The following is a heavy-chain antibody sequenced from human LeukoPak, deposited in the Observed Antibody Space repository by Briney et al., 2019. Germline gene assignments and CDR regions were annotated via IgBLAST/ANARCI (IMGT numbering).Heavy chain of an antibody. CDR1: GFTFSYYS. CDR2: ISSSCSYI. J-gene: IGHJ4*02. V-gene: IGHV3-21*01. D-gene: IGHD2-21*02. CDR3: AREPVGGDSEKYFDY. Sequence: GGSLRLSCAASGFTFSYYSMNWVRQAPGKGLEWVSSISSSCSYISYADSVKGRFTISRDNAKNSLYLQMNSLRAEDTAVYYCAREPVGGDSEKYFDYWGQGTLVTVSS.